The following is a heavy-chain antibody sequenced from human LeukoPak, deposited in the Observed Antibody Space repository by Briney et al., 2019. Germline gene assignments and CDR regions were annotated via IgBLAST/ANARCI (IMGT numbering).Heavy chain of an antibody. D-gene: IGHD4-17*01. V-gene: IGHV4-30-4*01. J-gene: IGHJ3*02. Sequence: PSETLSLTCTVSGGSISSGDYYWSWIRQPPGKGPEWIGYIYYSGSTYYNPSLKSRVTISVDTSKNQFSLKLSSVTAADTAVYYCARDSTYGDYDRRGAFDIWGQGTMVTVSS. CDR1: GGSISSGDYY. CDR3: ARDSTYGDYDRRGAFDI. CDR2: IYYSGST.